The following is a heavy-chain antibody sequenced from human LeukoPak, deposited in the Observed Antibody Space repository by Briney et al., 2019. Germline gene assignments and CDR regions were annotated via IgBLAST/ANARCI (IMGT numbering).Heavy chain of an antibody. V-gene: IGHV3-48*01. J-gene: IGHJ4*02. Sequence: GGSLRLSCAASGFTFSSYAMHWVRQAPGKGLEWVSYISSSGSAIYYADSVKGRFTISRDNSKNTLYLQMNSLRAEDTAVYYCAIGMIIAAAGTPPFDYWGQGTLVTVSS. CDR1: GFTFSSYA. D-gene: IGHD6-13*01. CDR3: AIGMIIAAAGTPPFDY. CDR2: ISSSGSAI.